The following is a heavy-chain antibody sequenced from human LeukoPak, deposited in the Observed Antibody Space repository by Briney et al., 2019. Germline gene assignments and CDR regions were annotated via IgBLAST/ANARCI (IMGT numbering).Heavy chain of an antibody. D-gene: IGHD3-10*01. Sequence: SGGSLRLSCAASGFTFISYWMHWVRQAPGKGLVWVSRINGYGSSTDFADSVKGRFTISRDNAKNSLYLQMNSLRAEDTAVYYCAREGEWFGDPSPFDYWGQGTLVTVSS. CDR1: GFTFISYW. J-gene: IGHJ4*02. CDR2: INGYGSST. V-gene: IGHV3-74*01. CDR3: AREGEWFGDPSPFDY.